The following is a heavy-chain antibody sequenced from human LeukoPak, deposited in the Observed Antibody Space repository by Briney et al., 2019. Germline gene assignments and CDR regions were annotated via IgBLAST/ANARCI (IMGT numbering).Heavy chain of an antibody. D-gene: IGHD3-22*01. CDR3: ATLRWLLPLDAFDI. Sequence: ASVKVSCKVSGYTLTELSMHWVRQAPGKGREWMGGFDPEDGETIYAQKFQGRVTMTEDTSTDTAYMELSSLRSEDTAVYYCATLRWLLPLDAFDIWGQGTMVTVSS. V-gene: IGHV1-24*01. CDR2: FDPEDGET. J-gene: IGHJ3*02. CDR1: GYTLTELS.